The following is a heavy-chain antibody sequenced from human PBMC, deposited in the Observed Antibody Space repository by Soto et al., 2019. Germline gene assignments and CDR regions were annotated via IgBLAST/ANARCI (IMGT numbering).Heavy chain of an antibody. CDR3: ARDDEQGSNCDLAY. V-gene: IGHV3-30*13. Sequence: QVQLVQSGGGVVQPGRSLRLSCAASGFNFNTYFMHWVRQAPGKGREWVAMIFPNGRDKEYADSVKGRFTISRDKSNNRMYLQMDSLRPEDTAVYYCARDDEQGSNCDLAYWGQGARVTVSS. D-gene: IGHD7-27*01. CDR2: IFPNGRDK. J-gene: IGHJ4*02. CDR1: GFNFNTYF.